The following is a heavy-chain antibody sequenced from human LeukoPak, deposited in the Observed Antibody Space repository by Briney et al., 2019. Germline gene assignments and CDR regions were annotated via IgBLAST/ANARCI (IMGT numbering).Heavy chain of an antibody. J-gene: IGHJ5*02. CDR3: ARMGSSGWYLGTGWFDP. D-gene: IGHD6-19*01. V-gene: IGHV4-59*01. Sequence: PSETLSLTCTVCGGSISSYYWRWLRQPPGKGLEWIGYIYYSGSNNYNPSLKSRVTISVDTSKNQFSLKLSSVTAADTAVYYCARMGSSGWYLGTGWFDPWGQGTLVTVSS. CDR2: IYYSGSN. CDR1: GGSISSYY.